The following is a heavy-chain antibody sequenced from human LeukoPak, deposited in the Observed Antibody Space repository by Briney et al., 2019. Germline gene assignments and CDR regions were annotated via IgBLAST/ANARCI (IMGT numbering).Heavy chain of an antibody. CDR1: GFTFNPYA. CDR2: IDGVGDRT. Sequence: GGSLRLSCAASGFTFNPYAMSWVRQAPGKGLEWVAVIDGVGDRTYYADSVKGRFTISRDNSKNTLYLQMNSLRAEDTAVYYCAKKAGYSSGWYSAYFDYWGQGTLVTVSS. V-gene: IGHV3-23*01. CDR3: AKKAGYSSGWYSAYFDY. D-gene: IGHD6-19*01. J-gene: IGHJ4*02.